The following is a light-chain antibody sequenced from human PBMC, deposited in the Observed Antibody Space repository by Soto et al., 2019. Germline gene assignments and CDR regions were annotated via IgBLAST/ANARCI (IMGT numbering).Light chain of an antibody. CDR1: QTVSDN. Sequence: EIVLTQSPAILSASLGERATLSCRASQTVSDNLAWYQQKPGQSPRLLIYGASTRATDIPVRFSGSGSGTEFTLTISSLQSEDFAVYYCQQYNIWPPLYTFGQGTKL. CDR2: GAS. V-gene: IGKV3-15*01. CDR3: QQYNIWPPLYT. J-gene: IGKJ2*01.